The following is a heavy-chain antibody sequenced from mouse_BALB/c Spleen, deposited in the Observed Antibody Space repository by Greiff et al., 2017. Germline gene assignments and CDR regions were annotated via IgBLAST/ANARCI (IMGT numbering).Heavy chain of an antibody. Sequence: EVQLVESGGGLVQPKGSLKLSCAASGFTFNTYAMNWVRQAPGKGLEWVARIRSKSNNYATYYADSVKDRFTISRDDSQSMLYLQMNNLKTEDTAMYYCVRHRGDGYPGWFAYWGQGTLVTVSA. V-gene: IGHV10-1*02. D-gene: IGHD2-3*01. J-gene: IGHJ3*01. CDR1: GFTFNTYA. CDR3: VRHRGDGYPGWFAY. CDR2: IRSKSNNYAT.